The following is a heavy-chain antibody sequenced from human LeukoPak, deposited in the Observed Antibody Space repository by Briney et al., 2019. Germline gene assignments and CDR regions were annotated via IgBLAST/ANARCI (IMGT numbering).Heavy chain of an antibody. Sequence: PGGSLRLSCAASGFTISGNYMAWVRQAPVKGLEWVSVVSGGGTTDYADSVKGRFTISRDDSKNTLYLQMNRLRAEDTAVYYCARAPAGHVLDFWGQGSLVTVSA. J-gene: IGHJ4*02. V-gene: IGHV3-53*01. D-gene: IGHD6-6*01. CDR2: VSGGGTT. CDR3: ARAPAGHVLDF. CDR1: GFTISGNY.